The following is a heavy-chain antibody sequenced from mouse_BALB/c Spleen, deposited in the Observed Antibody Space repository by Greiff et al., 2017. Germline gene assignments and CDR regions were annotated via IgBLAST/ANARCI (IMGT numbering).Heavy chain of an antibody. CDR2: ISYSGST. D-gene: IGHD1-1*01. V-gene: IGHV3-8*02. CDR3: ASDYYGSSYWYFDV. CDR1: GDSITSGY. Sequence: EVQLVESGPSLVKPSQTLSLTCSVTGDSITSGYWNWIRKFPGNKLEYMGYISYSGSTYYNPSLKSRISITRDTSKNQYYLQLNSVTTEDTATYYCASDYYGSSYWYFDVWGAGTTVTVSS. J-gene: IGHJ1*01.